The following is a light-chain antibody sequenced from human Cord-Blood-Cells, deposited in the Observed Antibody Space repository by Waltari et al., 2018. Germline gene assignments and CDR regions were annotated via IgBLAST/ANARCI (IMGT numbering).Light chain of an antibody. J-gene: IGKJ4*01. CDR3: QQSYSTPRT. V-gene: IGKV1-39*01. CDR1: QSISSY. CDR2: AAS. Sequence: DIQMTQSPSSLSASVGDRVTITCRASQSISSYLNWYQQKPGKAPKLLIYAASSLQSGVPSRFSGRGSETDFTLTISRLQPEDFATYYCQQSYSTPRTFGGGTKVEIK.